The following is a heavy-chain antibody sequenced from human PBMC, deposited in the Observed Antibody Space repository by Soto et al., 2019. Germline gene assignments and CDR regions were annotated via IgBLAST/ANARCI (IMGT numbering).Heavy chain of an antibody. CDR3: ARLGHPGH. V-gene: IGHV1-69*01. J-gene: IGHJ4*02. CDR1: GGSLRNSV. Sequence: QVQLVQSGAEVKKPGSSVKVSCTASGGSLRNSVISWVRQAPAQRLEWMGGVIPILGTTKYAQRFQGRVTMTADEATSTAYMDLSSLSPDDTAVYYCARLGHPGHWGPGTLVIVSS. CDR2: VIPILGTT.